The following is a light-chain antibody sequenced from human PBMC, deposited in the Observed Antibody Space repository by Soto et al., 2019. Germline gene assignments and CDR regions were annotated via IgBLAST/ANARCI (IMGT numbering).Light chain of an antibody. CDR2: KAS. CDR1: QTISSW. CDR3: QQYGRSGT. Sequence: DIQMTQSPSTLSGSVGDRVTITCRASQTISSWLAWYQQKPGKAPKLLIYKASTLKSGVPSRFSGSGSGTEFTLTISSLQPDDFAVYYCQQYGRSGTFGQGTKVDIK. J-gene: IGKJ1*01. V-gene: IGKV1-5*03.